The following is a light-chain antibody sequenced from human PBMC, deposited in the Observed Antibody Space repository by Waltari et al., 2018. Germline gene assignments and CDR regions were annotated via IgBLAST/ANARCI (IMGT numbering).Light chain of an antibody. CDR1: PSVASSY. CDR3: QQYGRSLT. CDR2: GSS. V-gene: IGKV3-20*01. J-gene: IGKJ4*01. Sequence: EIVLTQSPGTLSLSPGERATISCRASPSVASSYLGWYQQKPGQAPRLLIFGSSKRATGIPDRFSGSWSATDFTLTINGVEPEDFAVYYCQQYGRSLTFGGGTKVEI.